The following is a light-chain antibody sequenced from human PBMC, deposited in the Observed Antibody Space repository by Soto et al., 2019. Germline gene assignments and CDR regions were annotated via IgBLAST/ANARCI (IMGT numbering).Light chain of an antibody. CDR3: SSYTGSNDVV. CDR2: EVN. CDR1: SSAVAGYNY. Sequence: QSALTQPPSASGSPGQSVTISCTGTSSAVAGYNYVSWYQQHPGKAPKLMIYEVNKRPSGVPDRFSGSKSGTTASLTGSGLQAEDEAYYCCSSYTGSNDVVFGGGTKLTVL. J-gene: IGLJ2*01. V-gene: IGLV2-8*01.